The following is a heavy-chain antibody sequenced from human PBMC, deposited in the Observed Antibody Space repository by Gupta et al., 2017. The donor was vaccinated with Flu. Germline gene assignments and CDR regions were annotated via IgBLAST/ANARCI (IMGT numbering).Heavy chain of an antibody. Sequence: EMQLVESGGGLVQPGGSLRLSCAASGFTFSPYWMHWVRQAPGKGLVCISRINSDGSSTNYADSVKGRFTISRDNAKNTLYLQMNSLRAEDTAVYYCARGLAAAHRSAMDVWGQGTTVTVSS. CDR1: GFTFSPYW. D-gene: IGHD6-13*01. J-gene: IGHJ6*02. CDR2: INSDGSST. CDR3: ARGLAAAHRSAMDV. V-gene: IGHV3-74*01.